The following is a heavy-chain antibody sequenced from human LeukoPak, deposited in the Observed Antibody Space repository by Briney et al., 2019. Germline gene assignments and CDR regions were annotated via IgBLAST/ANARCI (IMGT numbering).Heavy chain of an antibody. D-gene: IGHD3-3*01. CDR3: ARTMVYHFSDY. CDR1: GYTFTSYG. V-gene: IGHV1-2*02. J-gene: IGHJ4*02. CDR2: INPHSGGT. Sequence: ASVKVSCKASGYTFTSYGISWVRQAPGQGLEWMGWINPHSGGTNYAQKFQGRVTMTRDTSITTAYMELSRLRSDDTALYYCARTMVYHFSDYWGQGTLVTVSS.